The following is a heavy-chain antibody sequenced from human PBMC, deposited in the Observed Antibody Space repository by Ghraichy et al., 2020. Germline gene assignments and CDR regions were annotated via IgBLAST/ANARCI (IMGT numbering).Heavy chain of an antibody. V-gene: IGHV3-33*01. CDR3: ARRRSGYIDY. CDR1: GFTFSNYG. CDR2: IWYDGSQT. D-gene: IGHD6-19*01. Sequence: GESLRLSCAASGFTFSNYGMHWVRQAPGKGLEWVAVIWYDGSQTYYGDSVKGRFTMSRDNSKNTLYLEMNSLEVDDTAVYYCARRRSGYIDYWGQGTLVTVTS. J-gene: IGHJ4*02.